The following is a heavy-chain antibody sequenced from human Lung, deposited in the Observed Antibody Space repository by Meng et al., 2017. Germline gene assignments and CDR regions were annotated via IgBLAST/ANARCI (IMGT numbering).Heavy chain of an antibody. V-gene: IGHV4-34*01. CDR2: INHSGST. CDR1: GGSFSDYY. Sequence: VRLPQWGACLLKPSETLSPPFVVSGGSFSDYYWGWIRQPPGKGLEWIGEINHSGSTNYNPSLESRATISVDTSQNNLSLKLSSVTAADSAVYYCARGPTTMAHDFDYWGQGTLVTVSS. J-gene: IGHJ4*02. D-gene: IGHD4-11*01. CDR3: ARGPTTMAHDFDY.